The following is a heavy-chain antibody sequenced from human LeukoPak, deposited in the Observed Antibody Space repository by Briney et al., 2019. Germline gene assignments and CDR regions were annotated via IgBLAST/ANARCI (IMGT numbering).Heavy chain of an antibody. D-gene: IGHD2/OR15-2a*01. CDR3: ARGAAGLSGLNGMDV. CDR2: IYYSGST. J-gene: IGHJ6*02. V-gene: IGHV4-39*01. Sequence: PSETLSLTCTVSGGSISSSSYYWGWIRQPPGKGLEWIGSIYYSGSTYYNPSLKGRVTISVDTSKNQFSLKLSSVTAADTAVYYCARGAAGLSGLNGMDVWGQGTTVTVSS. CDR1: GGSISSSSYY.